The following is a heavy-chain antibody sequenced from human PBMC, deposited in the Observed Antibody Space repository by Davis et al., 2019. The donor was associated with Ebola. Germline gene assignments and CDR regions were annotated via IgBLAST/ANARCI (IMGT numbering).Heavy chain of an antibody. V-gene: IGHV5-51*01. Sequence: GESLKISCQCSGYSFTDYWIGWVRQMPGKGLEWMGIIYPSDSDTRYSPSFEGQVTMSADKSITTAYLQWNSLKASDTAIYYCARPRAGISSGGMDVWGQGTTVTISS. CDR1: GYSFTDYW. CDR3: ARPRAGISSGGMDV. CDR2: IYPSDSDT. D-gene: IGHD6-19*01. J-gene: IGHJ6*02.